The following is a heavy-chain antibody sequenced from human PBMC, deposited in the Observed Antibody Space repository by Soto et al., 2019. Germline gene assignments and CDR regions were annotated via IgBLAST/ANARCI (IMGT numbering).Heavy chain of an antibody. CDR2: TYWDDDK. D-gene: IGHD6-19*01. CDR1: GFSLSASAVG. J-gene: IGHJ5*02. V-gene: IGHV2-5*02. CDR3: AHRHRDKYSSGWKGGWFDP. Sequence: SGPTLVNHTQTLPLTCTFSGFSLSASAVGVGWIRQPPGKALEWLALTYWDDDKRYSPSLTSRLTITKDTSKNQVVLTMTKIDPGGTNTYYCAHRHRDKYSSGWKGGWFDPWGQGTLVTV.